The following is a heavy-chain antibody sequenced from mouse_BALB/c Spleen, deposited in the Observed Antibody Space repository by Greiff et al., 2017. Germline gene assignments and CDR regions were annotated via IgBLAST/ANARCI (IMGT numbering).Heavy chain of an antibody. V-gene: IGHV5-17*02. CDR2: ISSGSSTI. D-gene: IGHD1-1*01. J-gene: IGHJ4*01. CDR3: ARGNYYGSSPYYAMDY. Sequence: EVQGVESGGGLVQPGGSRKLSCAASGFTFSSFGMHLVRQAPEKGLEWVAYISSGSSTIYYADTVKGRFTISRDNPKNTLFLQMTSLRSEDTAMYYCARGNYYGSSPYYAMDYWGQGTSVTVSS. CDR1: GFTFSSFG.